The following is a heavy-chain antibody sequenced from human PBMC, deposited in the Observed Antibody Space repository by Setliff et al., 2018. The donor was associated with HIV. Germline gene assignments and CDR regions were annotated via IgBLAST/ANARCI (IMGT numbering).Heavy chain of an antibody. D-gene: IGHD6-13*01. Sequence: GGSLRLSCATSGFAFSDYDFHWVRQVTGEGLEWVSAISGSGGSTYYADSVKGRFTISRDNFRNTLYLQMNSLRPEDTAVYYCARVQQQLLQEDDYFDYWGQGTLVTVSS. CDR1: GFAFSDYD. CDR2: ISGSGGST. J-gene: IGHJ4*02. V-gene: IGHV3-23*01. CDR3: ARVQQQLLQEDDYFDY.